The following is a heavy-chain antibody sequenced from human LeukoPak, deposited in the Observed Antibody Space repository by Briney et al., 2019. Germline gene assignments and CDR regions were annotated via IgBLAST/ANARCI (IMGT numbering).Heavy chain of an antibody. CDR2: MWSDRTNQ. V-gene: IGHV3-33*04. J-gene: IGHJ4*02. CDR3: AKDAQRGFDYSNSLQY. D-gene: IGHD4-11*01. Sequence: GASLKLSCAAAGFTFNHYRMHWVRQAPGKGLEWMAVMWSDRTNQYYGDTVKGRFTISTVASVNTLYLQMNSLRPEDTGVYYCAKDAQRGFDYSNSLQYWGQGTPVTVST. CDR1: GFTFNHYR.